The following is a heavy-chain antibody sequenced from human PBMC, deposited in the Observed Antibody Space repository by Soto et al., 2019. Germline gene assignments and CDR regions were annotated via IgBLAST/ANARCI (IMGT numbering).Heavy chain of an antibody. CDR1: GFNFSYYY. CDR3: ARDGWHTSTWDAPDI. CDR2: ISGSGGTM. J-gene: IGHJ3*02. V-gene: IGHV3-11*01. Sequence: GSLRLSCAAAGFNFSYYYMSLIRPAPGKGLEWIAHISGSGGTMFYAASVKGRFTISRDNAQNSIYLLMNSLRVEDTAVYYCARDGWHTSTWDAPDIWGQGTMVTVSS. D-gene: IGHD6-13*01.